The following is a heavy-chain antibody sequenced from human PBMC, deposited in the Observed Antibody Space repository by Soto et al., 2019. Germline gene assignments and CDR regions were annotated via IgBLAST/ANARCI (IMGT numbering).Heavy chain of an antibody. CDR1: IYSISSGFF. J-gene: IGHJ5*02. CDR3: ARDTNSLDL. Sequence: SETLSLTCVFSIYSISSGFFWAWIRQPPGKGLEWVGSIYHTGDTHYNPSLRSQVSMSVDTSKNHFSLRLTYLAAADTAVYFCARDTNSLDLGGQGIRVT. CDR2: IYHTGDT. D-gene: IGHD2-8*01. V-gene: IGHV4-38-2*02.